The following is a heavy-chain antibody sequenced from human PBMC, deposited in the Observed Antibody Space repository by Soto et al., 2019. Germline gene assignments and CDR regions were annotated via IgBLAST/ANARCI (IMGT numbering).Heavy chain of an antibody. J-gene: IGHJ4*02. CDR3: ARDKFDYFDNSASFDY. CDR1: GFIFNAYG. D-gene: IGHD3-22*01. V-gene: IGHV3-33*01. CDR2: IWYDGSNK. Sequence: QVQLVESGGGVVQPGRSLRLSCAASGFIFNAYGMHWVRQAPGKGLEWVAVIWYDGSNKDYADSVKGRFTISRDNSKNTLYLQMNSLRAEDTAVYYCARDKFDYFDNSASFDYWGQGALVTVSS.